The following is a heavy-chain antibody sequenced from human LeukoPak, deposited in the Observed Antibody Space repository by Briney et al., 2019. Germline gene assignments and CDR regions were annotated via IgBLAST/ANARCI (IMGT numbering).Heavy chain of an antibody. CDR2: ISYDGSNK. Sequence: PGGSLRLSCAASGFTFSSYEMNWVRQAPGKGLEWVAVISYDGSNKYYADSVKGRFTISRDNSKNTLYLQMNSLRAEDTAVYYCARGGSLYDTSGFYYLPLDYWGQGTLVTVSS. J-gene: IGHJ4*02. CDR3: ARGGSLYDTSGFYYLPLDY. CDR1: GFTFSSYE. D-gene: IGHD3-22*01. V-gene: IGHV3-30*04.